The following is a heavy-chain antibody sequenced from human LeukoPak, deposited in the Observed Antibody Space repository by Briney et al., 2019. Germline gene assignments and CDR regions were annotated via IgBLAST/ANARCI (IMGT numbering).Heavy chain of an antibody. CDR2: ISSNGGST. J-gene: IGHJ4*02. D-gene: IGHD6-13*01. CDR1: GFTFSSYA. V-gene: IGHV3-64*01. CDR3: ARDLEGAAAAGPDY. Sequence: GGSLRLSCAASGFTFSSYAMHWVRQAPGKGLEYVSAISSNGGSTYYANSVKGRFTISRDNSKNTLYLQMGSLRAEDMAVYYCARDLEGAAAAGPDYWGQGTLVTVSS.